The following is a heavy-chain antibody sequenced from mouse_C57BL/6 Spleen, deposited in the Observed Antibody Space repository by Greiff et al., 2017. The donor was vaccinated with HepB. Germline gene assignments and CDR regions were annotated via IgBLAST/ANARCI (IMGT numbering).Heavy chain of an antibody. CDR2: IYPGDGDT. J-gene: IGHJ3*01. CDR3: AREGITTVVATPFAY. V-gene: IGHV1-82*01. Sequence: QVQLQQSGPELVKPGASVKISCKASGYAFSSSWMNWVKQRPGKGLEWIGRIYPGDGDTNYNGKFKGKATLTADKSSSTAYMQLSSLTSEDSAVYFCAREGITTVVATPFAYWCQVTLVTVSA. D-gene: IGHD1-1*01. CDR1: GYAFSSSW.